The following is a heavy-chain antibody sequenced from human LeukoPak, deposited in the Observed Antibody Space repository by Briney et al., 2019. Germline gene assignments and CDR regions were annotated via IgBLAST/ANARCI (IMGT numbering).Heavy chain of an antibody. J-gene: IGHJ4*02. CDR1: GYTFTRYP. CDR2: INAGNGNT. V-gene: IGHV1-3*01. CDR3: ARSSNYYDSYGPYGGDYFDY. D-gene: IGHD3-22*01. Sequence: ASVKVSCKASGYTFTRYPMHWVRQAPGQRLEWMGWINAGNGNTKYSQKFQDRVTITRDTSASTAYMELSSLRSEDTAVYYCARSSNYYDSYGPYGGDYFDYWGQGTLVTVSS.